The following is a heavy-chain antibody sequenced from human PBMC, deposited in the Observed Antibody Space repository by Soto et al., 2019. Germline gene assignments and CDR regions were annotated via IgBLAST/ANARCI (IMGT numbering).Heavy chain of an antibody. J-gene: IGHJ4*02. D-gene: IGHD1-20*01. V-gene: IGHV3-23*01. CDR1: GFIFSSYA. CDR3: AKAVNYGGITGTYFDY. CDR2: VSGSGGRT. Sequence: GGSLRLSCAASGFIFSSYAMSWVRQAPGKGLEWVSFVSGSGGRTNYADSVKGRFTISRDNSKNTLYLQMSRLRAEDTATYYCAKAVNYGGITGTYFDYWGQGTLVTVSS.